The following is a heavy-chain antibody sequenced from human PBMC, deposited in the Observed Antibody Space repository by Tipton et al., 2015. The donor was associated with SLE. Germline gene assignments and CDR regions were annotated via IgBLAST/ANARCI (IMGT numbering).Heavy chain of an antibody. CDR2: INHSGST. V-gene: IGHV4-34*01. CDR1: GGSFSGYY. CDR3: ATMGGSGDYDY. J-gene: IGHJ4*02. D-gene: IGHD4-17*01. Sequence: AGLVKPSETLSLTCAVYGGSFSGYYWSWIRQPPGKGLEWIGEINHSGSTNYNPSLKSRVTISIDTSKNQFSLKLSSVTAADTAVYYCATMGGSGDYDYWGQGTPVTVSS.